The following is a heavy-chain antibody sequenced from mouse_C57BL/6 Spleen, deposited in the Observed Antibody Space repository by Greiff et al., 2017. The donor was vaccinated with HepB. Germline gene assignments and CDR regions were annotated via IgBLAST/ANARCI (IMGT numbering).Heavy chain of an antibody. D-gene: IGHD2-5*01. CDR3: ARNSNYDSYWYFDV. CDR2: ISYDGSN. CDR1: GYSITSGYY. Sequence: EVKLQESGPGLVKPSQSLSLTCSVTGYSITSGYYWNWIRQFPGNKLEWMGYISYDGSNNYNPSLKNRISITRDTSKNQFFLTLNSVTTEDTATYYCARNSNYDSYWYFDVWGTGTTVTVSS. J-gene: IGHJ1*03. V-gene: IGHV3-6*01.